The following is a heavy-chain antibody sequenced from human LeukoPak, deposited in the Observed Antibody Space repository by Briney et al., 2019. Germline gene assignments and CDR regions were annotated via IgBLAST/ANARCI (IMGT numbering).Heavy chain of an antibody. CDR3: ARDRGYSYGYRDV. CDR2: ISGSGGST. V-gene: IGHV3-23*01. J-gene: IGHJ6*02. Sequence: GGSLRLSCAASGFTFSSYAMSWVRQAPGKGLEWVSAISGSGGSTYYADSVKGRFTISRDISKNTLYLQMNSLRAEDTAVYYCARDRGYSYGYRDVWGQGTTVTVSS. CDR1: GFTFSSYA. D-gene: IGHD5-18*01.